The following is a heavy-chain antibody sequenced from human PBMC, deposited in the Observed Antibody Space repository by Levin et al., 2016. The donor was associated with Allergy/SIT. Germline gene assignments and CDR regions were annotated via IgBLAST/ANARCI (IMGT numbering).Heavy chain of an antibody. CDR2: ISGDGAST. D-gene: IGHD5/OR15-5a*01. J-gene: IGHJ6*02. V-gene: IGHV3-43*02. CDR3: ARRYSVSTPPGDV. Sequence: GESLKISCAASGFTFDDYAMHWVRQAPGKGLEWVSLISGDGASTYFADSVKGRFTISRDNVENSLFLQMNSLRAEDTAVYYCARRYSVSTPPGDVWGQGTTVIVSS. CDR1: GFTFDDYA.